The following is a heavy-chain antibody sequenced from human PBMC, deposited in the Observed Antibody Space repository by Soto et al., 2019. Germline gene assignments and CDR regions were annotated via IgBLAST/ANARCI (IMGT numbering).Heavy chain of an antibody. J-gene: IGHJ5*01. CDR1: GDSISTVGYF. V-gene: IGHV4-30-4*02. CDR2: IYKSATT. D-gene: IGHD2-15*01. CDR3: ASWRYCLTGRRFPNWFDS. Sequence: SDTLSLICSVSGDSISTVGYFWAWVSQPPGQALESVGYIYKSATTYYNPSFESRVAISLDTSKSQFSLNVTSLTAADTAVYFSASWRYCLTGRRFPNWFDSWGQGTLVTVSS.